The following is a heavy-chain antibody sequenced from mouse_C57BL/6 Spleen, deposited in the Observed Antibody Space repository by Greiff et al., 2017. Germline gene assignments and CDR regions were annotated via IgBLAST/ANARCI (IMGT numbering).Heavy chain of an antibody. CDR1: GYTFTSYW. D-gene: IGHD1-1*01. V-gene: IGHV1-55*01. CDR3: ARNPRYGSRYFDV. CDR2: IYPGSGST. Sequence: VQLQQPGAELVKPGASVKMSCKASGYTFTSYWLTWVKQRPGQGLEWIGDIYPGSGSTNYNEKFKSKATLTVDTSSSTAYMQLSSLTSEDSAVYYCARNPRYGSRYFDVWGTGTTVTVSS. J-gene: IGHJ1*03.